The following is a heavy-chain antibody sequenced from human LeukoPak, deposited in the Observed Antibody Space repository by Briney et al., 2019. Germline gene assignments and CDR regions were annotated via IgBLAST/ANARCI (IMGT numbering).Heavy chain of an antibody. J-gene: IGHJ4*02. CDR2: IYYSGST. D-gene: IGHD1-26*01. V-gene: IGHV4-59*01. CDR3: ATRRLVGATGYSDY. CDR1: GGSISSYY. Sequence: PSETLSLTCTVSGGSISSYYWSWIRQPPGKGLEWIGYIYYSGSTNYNPSLRSRVTISLDTSKNQFSLKLSSVTAADTAVYYCATRRLVGATGYSDYWGQGTLVTVSS.